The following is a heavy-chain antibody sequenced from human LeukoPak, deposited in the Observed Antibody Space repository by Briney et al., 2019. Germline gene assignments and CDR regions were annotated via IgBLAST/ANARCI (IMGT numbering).Heavy chain of an antibody. D-gene: IGHD6-13*01. CDR2: ISGSGTTI. CDR3: ASNGSSWYVGSYYYYMDV. Sequence: GESLKISCAASGFTFSSYEMNWVRQAPGKGLEWISYISGSGTTIYYADSVKGRFTISRDNAKNSLYLQMNSLRAEDTAVYYCASNGSSWYVGSYYYYMDVWGKGTTVTVSS. CDR1: GFTFSSYE. V-gene: IGHV3-48*03. J-gene: IGHJ6*03.